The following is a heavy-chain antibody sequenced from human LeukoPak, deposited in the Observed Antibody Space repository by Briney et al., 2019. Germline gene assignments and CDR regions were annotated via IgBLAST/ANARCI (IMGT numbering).Heavy chain of an antibody. CDR3: AREGRRRDGYNWMDYFDY. CDR2: IYYSGST. Sequence: KPSETLSLTCTVSGGSISSYYWSWIRQPPGKGLEWIGYIYYSGSTNYNPSLKSRVTISVDTSKNQFSLKLSSVTAADTAVYYCAREGRRRDGYNWMDYFDYWGQGTLVIVSS. CDR1: GGSISSYY. V-gene: IGHV4-59*12. J-gene: IGHJ4*02. D-gene: IGHD5-24*01.